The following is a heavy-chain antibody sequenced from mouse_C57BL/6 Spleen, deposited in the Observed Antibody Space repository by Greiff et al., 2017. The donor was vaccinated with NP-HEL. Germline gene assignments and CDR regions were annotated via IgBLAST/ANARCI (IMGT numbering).Heavy chain of an antibody. D-gene: IGHD1-1*01. CDR3: TRCGSSYWFAY. V-gene: IGHV5-9-1*02. J-gene: IGHJ3*01. CDR2: ISSGGDYI. Sequence: EVMLVESGEGLVKPGGSLKLSCAASGFTFSSYAMSWVRQTPEKRLEWVAYISSGGDYIYYADTVKGRFTISRDNARNTLYLQMSSLTSEDTAMDYCTRCGSSYWFAYWGQGTLVTVSA. CDR1: GFTFSSYA.